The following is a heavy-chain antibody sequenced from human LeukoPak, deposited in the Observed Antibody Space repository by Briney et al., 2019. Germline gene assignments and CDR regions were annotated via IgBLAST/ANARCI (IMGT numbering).Heavy chain of an antibody. CDR3: AREEAVPAANRHYYYYYGMDV. D-gene: IGHD2-2*01. V-gene: IGHV3-7*01. Sequence: PGGSLRLSCAASGFTFSSYWMSWVRQAPGKGLEWVANIKQDGSEKYYVDSVKGRFTISRDNAKNSLYLQMNSLRAEDTAVYYCAREEAVPAANRHYYYYYGMDVWGQGTMVTVSS. J-gene: IGHJ6*02. CDR1: GFTFSSYW. CDR2: IKQDGSEK.